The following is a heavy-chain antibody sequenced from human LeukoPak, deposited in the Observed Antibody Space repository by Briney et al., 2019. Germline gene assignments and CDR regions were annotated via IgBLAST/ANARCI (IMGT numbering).Heavy chain of an antibody. D-gene: IGHD3-10*01. V-gene: IGHV3-7*03. J-gene: IGHJ4*02. CDR1: GFTFTNDF. CDR3: AKTSSGRFDY. CDR2: MKVDGSDI. Sequence: PGGSLRLSCAASGFTFTNDFMTWVRQAPGKGLEWVVNMKVDGSDIHYVDSVKGRFTISSDNARNSLYLQMNSLRAEDTAVYYCAKTSSGRFDYWGQGTLVTVSS.